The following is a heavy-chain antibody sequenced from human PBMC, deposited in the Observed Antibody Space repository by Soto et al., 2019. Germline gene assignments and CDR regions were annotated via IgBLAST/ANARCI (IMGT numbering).Heavy chain of an antibody. CDR1: GYSFTNYW. CDR2: IYLGDSDT. V-gene: IGHV5-51*01. D-gene: IGHD6-19*01. Sequence: PGESLKISCKGSGYSFTNYWIGWVRQMPGKGLEWMGTIYLGDSDTRYSPSFQGRVTISADKSISAAYLQWGSLKASDTAVYYCAKGRGSGWAWYFDNWGQGTLVTVSS. CDR3: AKGRGSGWAWYFDN. J-gene: IGHJ4*02.